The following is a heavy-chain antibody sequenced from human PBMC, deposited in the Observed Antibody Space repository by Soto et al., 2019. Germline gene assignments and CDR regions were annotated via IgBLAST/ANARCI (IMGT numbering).Heavy chain of an antibody. V-gene: IGHV1-69*01. CDR1: GGTFSSYS. D-gene: IGHD1-26*01. J-gene: IGHJ4*02. Sequence: QVQLVQSGAEVKKPGSSVKVSCKASGGTFSSYSINWVRQAPGQGLEWMGEIIPIFGTANYAQKCQGRVRITADESTSTAYRELSSLRSEDTAVYYCARDGGRNSGGIDYWGQGTLVTVSS. CDR3: ARDGGRNSGGIDY. CDR2: IIPIFGTA.